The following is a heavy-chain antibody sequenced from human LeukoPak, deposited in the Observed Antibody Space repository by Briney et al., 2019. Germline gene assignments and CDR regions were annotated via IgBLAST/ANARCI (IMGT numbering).Heavy chain of an antibody. CDR3: AKDELATIPYIWFDP. CDR1: GFTFSSYW. Sequence: GGSLRLSCAASGFTFSSYWMSWVRQAPGKGLEWVANIKQDGSEKYYVDSVKGRFTISRDNAKNSLYLQMNSLRAEDTTVYYCAKDELATIPYIWFDPWGQGTLVTVSS. D-gene: IGHD1-26*01. J-gene: IGHJ5*02. V-gene: IGHV3-7*01. CDR2: IKQDGSEK.